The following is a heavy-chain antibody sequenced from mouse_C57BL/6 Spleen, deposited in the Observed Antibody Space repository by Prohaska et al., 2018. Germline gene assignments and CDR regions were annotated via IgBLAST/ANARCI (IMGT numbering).Heavy chain of an antibody. V-gene: IGHV1-85*01. CDR3: ARSGYILYAMDY. D-gene: IGHD3-2*02. CDR2: IYSRDGST. CDR1: GYTFTSYD. J-gene: IGHJ4*01. Sequence: QVQLQQSGPELVKPGASVKLSCKASGYTFTSYDINWVKQRPGQGLGWIGWIYSRDGSTKYNEKFKGKATLTVDTSSSTAYMELHSLTSEYSAAYFCARSGYILYAMDYWGQGTSVTVSS.